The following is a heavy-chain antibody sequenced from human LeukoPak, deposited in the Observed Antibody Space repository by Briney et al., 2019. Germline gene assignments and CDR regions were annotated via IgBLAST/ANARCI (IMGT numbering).Heavy chain of an antibody. CDR3: ARDSSNYVRRGPFDY. Sequence: PGRSLRLSCAASGFTFSSYAMHWVRQAPGKGLEWVAVISYDGSNKYYADSVKGRFTISRDNSKNTLYLQMNSLRAEDTAVYYCARDSSNYVRRGPFDYWGQGTLVTVSS. V-gene: IGHV3-30-3*01. D-gene: IGHD4-11*01. CDR2: ISYDGSNK. J-gene: IGHJ4*02. CDR1: GFTFSSYA.